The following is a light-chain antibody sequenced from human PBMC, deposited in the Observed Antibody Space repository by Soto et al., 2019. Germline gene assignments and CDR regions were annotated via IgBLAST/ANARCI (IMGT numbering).Light chain of an antibody. CDR2: GNS. J-gene: IGLJ2*01. V-gene: IGLV1-40*01. CDR1: SSNIGAGYD. CDR3: QSYDSSLSGVV. Sequence: QSVLTQPPSVSGAPGQRVTISCTGSSSNIGAGYDVHWYQQLPVTAPKLLIYGNSNRPSGVPDRFSGSKSGTSASLAITGLQAEDEADYYCQSYDSSLSGVVFGGGTKLKVL.